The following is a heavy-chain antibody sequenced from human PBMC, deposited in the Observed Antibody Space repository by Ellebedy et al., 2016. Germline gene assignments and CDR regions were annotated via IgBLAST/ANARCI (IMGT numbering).Heavy chain of an antibody. Sequence: GGSLRLXCAASGFTFSSYVMSWVRQAPGEGLEWVSTISRSGDYTYYADSVKGRFTISRDNSKNTLYLQMGSLKAEDTAVYYCAKDRDDYGDYVFDYWGQGTLVTVSS. CDR3: AKDRDDYGDYVFDY. CDR1: GFTFSSYV. V-gene: IGHV3-23*01. J-gene: IGHJ4*02. CDR2: ISRSGDYT. D-gene: IGHD4-17*01.